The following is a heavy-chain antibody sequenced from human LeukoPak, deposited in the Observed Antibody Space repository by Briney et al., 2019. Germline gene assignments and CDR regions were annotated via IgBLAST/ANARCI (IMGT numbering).Heavy chain of an antibody. V-gene: IGHV3-23*01. Sequence: GGSLRLSCAASGFTFSSYAMSWVRQAPGKGLELVSAIGGSGGSTYYADSVKGRFTIARDNSENTLYLQMNSLRADDTAVYYCPRQSYASGWNPFDYWGQGILVTVSS. CDR1: GFTFSSYA. D-gene: IGHD6-19*01. CDR3: PRQSYASGWNPFDY. CDR2: IGGSGGST. J-gene: IGHJ4*02.